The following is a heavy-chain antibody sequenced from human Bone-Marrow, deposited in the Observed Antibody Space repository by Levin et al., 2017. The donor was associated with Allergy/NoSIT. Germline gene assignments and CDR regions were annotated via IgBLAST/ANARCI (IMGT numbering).Heavy chain of an antibody. CDR2: ISGGSSRI. J-gene: IGHJ6*02. D-gene: IGHD3-16*01. Sequence: GESLKISCAASGLSFSNYDMNWVRQAPGKGLEWVSSISGGSSRIYYADSVKGRFTISRDNAKNSLYLQMNSLRVEDTAVYYCASWAMFYYDGSDFDYFYYGMDVWGQGTTVTVSS. CDR3: ASWAMFYYDGSDFDYFYYGMDV. CDR1: GLSFSNYD. V-gene: IGHV3-21*06.